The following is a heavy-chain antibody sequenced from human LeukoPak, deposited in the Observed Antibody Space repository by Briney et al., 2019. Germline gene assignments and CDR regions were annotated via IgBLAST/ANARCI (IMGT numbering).Heavy chain of an antibody. CDR2: ISSSGSTI. J-gene: IGHJ6*02. Sequence: GGSLRLSCAASGFTFSGYEMNWVRQAPGKGLEWVSYISSSGSTIYYADSVKGRFTISRDNAKNSLYLQMNSLRAEDTAVYYCARGGGYCSGGSCYGYYYYDMDVWGQGTTVTVSS. V-gene: IGHV3-48*03. D-gene: IGHD2-15*01. CDR3: ARGGGYCSGGSCYGYYYYDMDV. CDR1: GFTFSGYE.